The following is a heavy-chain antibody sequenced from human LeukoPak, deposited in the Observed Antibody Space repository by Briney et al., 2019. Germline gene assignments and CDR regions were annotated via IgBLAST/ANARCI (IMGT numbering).Heavy chain of an antibody. V-gene: IGHV1-69*04. CDR2: IIPILGIA. D-gene: IGHD5-24*01. Sequence: SVKVSCKASGGTFSSYAISWVRQAPGQGLEWMGRIIPILGIANYAQKFQGRVTITADKSTSTAYMELSSLRSEDTAVYYCARQTEMAKGYFDYWGQGTLVTVSS. CDR1: GGTFSSYA. J-gene: IGHJ4*02. CDR3: ARQTEMAKGYFDY.